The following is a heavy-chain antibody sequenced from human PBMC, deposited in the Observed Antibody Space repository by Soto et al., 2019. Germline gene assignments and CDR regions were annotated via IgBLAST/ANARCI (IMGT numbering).Heavy chain of an antibody. CDR1: GFTFSNYW. V-gene: IGHV3-74*01. CDR3: ARDLGGAGSY. J-gene: IGHJ4*02. Sequence: AQLVESGGGLVQPGGSLRLSCAASGFTFSNYWMHWVRQVPGQGPVWVSRLNRDGSRTDYADSVRGRFTIFRDNARNTLYLKMNSLRAEDMAMYYCARDLGGAGSYWGQGTLVTVSS. D-gene: IGHD1-26*01. CDR2: LNRDGSRT.